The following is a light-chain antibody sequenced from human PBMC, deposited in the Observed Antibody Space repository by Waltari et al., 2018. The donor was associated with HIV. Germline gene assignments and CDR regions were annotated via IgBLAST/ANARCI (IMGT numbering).Light chain of an antibody. CDR1: QSVLSSSNNKNY. CDR2: WAA. CDR3: QQYYSTPRT. V-gene: IGKV4-1*01. Sequence: DIVMTQSPDSLAVSLGERATINCKSNQSVLSSSNNKNYLAWYQQKPGQAPKLLIYWAATRESGVPDRFSGSGSGTDFTLTISSLQAEDLAVYYCQQYYSTPRTFGRGTKVEIK. J-gene: IGKJ1*01.